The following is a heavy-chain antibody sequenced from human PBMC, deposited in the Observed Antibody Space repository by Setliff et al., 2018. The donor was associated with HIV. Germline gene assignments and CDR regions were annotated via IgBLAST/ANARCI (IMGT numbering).Heavy chain of an antibody. J-gene: IGHJ4*02. CDR2: IYPGDSDT. CDR1: GYSFTNYW. D-gene: IGHD3-16*01. CDR3: ARVRGRQPHPYYFDY. Sequence: PGESLKISCKGSGYSFTNYWIGWVRQMPGKGLEWMGIIYPGDSDTRYSPSFQGQVTISADKSISTAYLQWSSLKASDTAMYYCARVRGRQPHPYYFDYWGQGTLVTVSS. V-gene: IGHV5-51*01.